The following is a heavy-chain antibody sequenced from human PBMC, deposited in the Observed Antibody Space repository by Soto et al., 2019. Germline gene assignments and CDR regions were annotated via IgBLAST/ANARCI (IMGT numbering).Heavy chain of an antibody. D-gene: IGHD4-17*01. V-gene: IGHV1-18*01. CDR2: ISAYNGNT. Sequence: ASVKVSCKASGYTFTSYGISWVRQAPGQGLEWMGWISAYNGNTNYAQKLQGRVTMTTDTSTSTAYMELRSLKTEDTAVYYCTTVFTTVTSTYFDYWGQGTLVTVSS. CDR1: GYTFTSYG. J-gene: IGHJ4*02. CDR3: TTVFTTVTSTYFDY.